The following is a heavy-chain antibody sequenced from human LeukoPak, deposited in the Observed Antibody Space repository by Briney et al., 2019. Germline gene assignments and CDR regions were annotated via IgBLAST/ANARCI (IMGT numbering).Heavy chain of an antibody. V-gene: IGHV3-7*01. CDR3: ARVAMTTVTPYYFDY. CDR1: GFTFSSYW. Sequence: GGSLRLSCAASGFTFSSYWMSWVRQAPGKGLEWVANIKQDGSEKYYVDSVKGRFTISRDNAKNPLYLQMNSLRAEDTAVYYCARVAMTTVTPYYFDYWGQGTLVTVSS. D-gene: IGHD4-17*01. J-gene: IGHJ4*02. CDR2: IKQDGSEK.